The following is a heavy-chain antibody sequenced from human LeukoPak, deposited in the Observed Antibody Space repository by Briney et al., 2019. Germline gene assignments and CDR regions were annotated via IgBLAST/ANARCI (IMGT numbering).Heavy chain of an antibody. CDR1: GGSFSGYY. J-gene: IGHJ6*02. Sequence: SETLSLTCAVYGGSFSGYYWSWIRQPPGKGLEWIGEINHSGSTNYNPSLKSRVTISVDTSKNQFSLKLSSVTAADTAVYYCARGGGAAAGTRYYYYYGMDVWGQGTTVTVSS. V-gene: IGHV4-34*01. CDR3: ARGGGAAAGTRYYYYYGMDV. CDR2: INHSGST. D-gene: IGHD6-13*01.